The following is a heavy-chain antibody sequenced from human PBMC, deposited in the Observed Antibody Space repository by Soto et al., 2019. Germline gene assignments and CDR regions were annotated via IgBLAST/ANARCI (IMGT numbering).Heavy chain of an antibody. CDR1: GGSISSSSYY. Sequence: PSETLSLTCTVSGGSISSSSYYWGWIRQPPGKGLEWIGSIYYSGSTYYNPSLKSRVTISVDTSKNQFSLKLSSVTAADTAVYYCARGCRDGYNAGGWFDPWGQGTLVTVSS. CDR3: ARGCRDGYNAGGWFDP. D-gene: IGHD5-12*01. CDR2: IYYSGST. V-gene: IGHV4-39*01. J-gene: IGHJ5*02.